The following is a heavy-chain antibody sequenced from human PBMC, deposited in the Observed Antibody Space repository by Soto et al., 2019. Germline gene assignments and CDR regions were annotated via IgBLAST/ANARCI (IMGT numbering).Heavy chain of an antibody. CDR3: ARGHRGFDY. CDR1: GFTFSDHY. Sequence: PGGSLRLSCAVSGFTFSDHYMDWVRQAPGKGLEWVGRTSNKANSYTTEYAASVKGRFTISRDDSKNSLYLQMTSLKTEDTAVYYCARGHRGFDYWGQGTLVTVSS. CDR2: TSNKANSYTT. V-gene: IGHV3-72*01. J-gene: IGHJ4*02. D-gene: IGHD3-10*01.